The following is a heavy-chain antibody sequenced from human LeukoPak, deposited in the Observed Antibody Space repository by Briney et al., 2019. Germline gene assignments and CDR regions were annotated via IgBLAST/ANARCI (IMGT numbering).Heavy chain of an antibody. CDR2: IDSSGGYM. V-gene: IGHV3-21*06. CDR3: LRGDRRDY. Sequence: GGSLRLSCGASGFTFRSYAMSWVRQAPGKGLEWVSSIDSSGGYMFYADSVKGRFIISRDNAKDSLYLQMNSLRVEDTAVYYCLRGDRRDYWGQGTLVTVSS. CDR1: GFTFRSYA. J-gene: IGHJ4*02.